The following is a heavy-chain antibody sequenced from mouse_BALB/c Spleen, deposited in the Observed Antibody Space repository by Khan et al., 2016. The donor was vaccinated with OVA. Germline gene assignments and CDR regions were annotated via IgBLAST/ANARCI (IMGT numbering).Heavy chain of an antibody. CDR1: GYTFTSYT. J-gene: IGHJ1*01. V-gene: IGHV1-4*01. Sequence: QVQLQQSGAELARPGASVKMSCKASGYTFTSYTMHWVKQRPGQGLEWIGYINPSNGYTNYNQKFKDKATLTADKSSSTAYMQLSSLTSEDSAVYSCVRSGAYYRYDVCFDVWGAGTTVTVSS. CDR3: VRSGAYYRYDVCFDV. CDR2: INPSNGYT. D-gene: IGHD2-14*01.